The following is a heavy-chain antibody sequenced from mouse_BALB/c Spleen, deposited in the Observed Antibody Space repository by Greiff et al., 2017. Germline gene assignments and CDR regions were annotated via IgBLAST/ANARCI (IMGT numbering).Heavy chain of an antibody. J-gene: IGHJ4*01. CDR3: ARNYDYDEPYAMDY. Sequence: EVHLVESGGGLVQPGGSRKLSCAASGFTFSSFGMHWVRQAPEKGLEWVAYISSGSSTIYYADTVKGRFTISRDNPKNTLFLQMTSLRSEDTAMYYCARNYDYDEPYAMDYWGQGTSVTVSS. D-gene: IGHD2-4*01. CDR1: GFTFSSFG. V-gene: IGHV5-17*02. CDR2: ISSGSSTI.